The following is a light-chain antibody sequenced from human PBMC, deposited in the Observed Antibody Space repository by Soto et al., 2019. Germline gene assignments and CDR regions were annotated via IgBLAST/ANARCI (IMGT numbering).Light chain of an antibody. CDR2: QIS. Sequence: DVVMTQSPLSLPVTLGQPASISCRSSQSLVHSDGNTYLNWFHQRPGQSPRRLIYQISNRDSGVPDRFSGSGSGTDFTLKISRVEAEDLGVYYCMQGTHWPRTFDQGTKVEIK. CDR1: QSLVHSDGNTY. V-gene: IGKV2-30*02. J-gene: IGKJ1*01. CDR3: MQGTHWPRT.